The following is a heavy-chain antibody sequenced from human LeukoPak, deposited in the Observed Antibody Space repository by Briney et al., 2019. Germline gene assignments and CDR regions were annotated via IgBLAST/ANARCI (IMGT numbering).Heavy chain of an antibody. D-gene: IGHD3-10*01. CDR1: AFTFSSYA. J-gene: IGHJ5*02. CDR2: INNVGDSS. Sequence: GGSLRLSCAASAFTFSSYAMSWVRQAPGKGLEWVSAINNVGDSSYYADSVKGRFTTSRDNSKNTLYLQMNSLRAEDTAVYYCAKGGSYYTSSWFDPWGQGTLVTVSS. V-gene: IGHV3-23*01. CDR3: AKGGSYYTSSWFDP.